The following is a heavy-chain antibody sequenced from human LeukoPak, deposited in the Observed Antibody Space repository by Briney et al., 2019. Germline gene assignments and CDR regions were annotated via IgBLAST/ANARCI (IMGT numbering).Heavy chain of an antibody. CDR1: GYTLIEFS. J-gene: IGHJ4*02. V-gene: IGHV1-24*01. D-gene: IGHD1-26*01. Sequence: GASVKVSCKGSGYTLIEFSMHWVRQTPGKGVEGMGGFDPDDDETTYAQKFQCRVTMTEATSTDTAYMDLSSLRSEATAVYFCATAYMVGARRPFHYWGQGTLVTVSS. CDR3: ATAYMVGARRPFHY. CDR2: FDPDDDET.